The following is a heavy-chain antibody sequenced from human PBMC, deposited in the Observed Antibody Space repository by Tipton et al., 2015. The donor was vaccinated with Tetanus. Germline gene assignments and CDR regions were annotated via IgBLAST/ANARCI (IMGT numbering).Heavy chain of an antibody. V-gene: IGHV6-1*01. CDR1: GDSVSSNAAT. J-gene: IGHJ4*02. CDR3: ARDGGAYCGGDCLVFFDY. CDR2: TYYKSKWYN. Sequence: GLVKPSQTLSLTCAISGDSVSSNAATWNWIRQSPSRGLEWLGRTYYKSKWYNDYAVSVKSRITISTDTSRNQFSLHLNSVTPDDTAVFYCARDGGAYCGGDCLVFFDYWGQGTLVTVSS. D-gene: IGHD2-21*02.